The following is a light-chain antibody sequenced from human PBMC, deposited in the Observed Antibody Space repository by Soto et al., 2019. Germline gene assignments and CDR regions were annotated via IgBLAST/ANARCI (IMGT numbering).Light chain of an antibody. Sequence: EIVLPQSPATLSLSPGERATLSCRASQSVSSYLAWYQQKPGQAPRLLIYDASNWATGIPARFSGSGSGTDFTLTISSLETEDFAVYYCQQRSNWPRTFGGGTKVEIK. CDR2: DAS. CDR3: QQRSNWPRT. J-gene: IGKJ4*01. V-gene: IGKV3-11*01. CDR1: QSVSSY.